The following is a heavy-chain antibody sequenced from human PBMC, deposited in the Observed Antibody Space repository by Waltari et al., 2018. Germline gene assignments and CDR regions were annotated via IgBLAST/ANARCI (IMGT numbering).Heavy chain of an antibody. CDR2: CNPNSGGT. Sequence: QVQLVQSGAEVKKPGASVKVSCKASGYTFTGYYMHWVRQAPGQGLEWMGWCNPNSGGTNYAQKFQGRVTMTRDTSISTAYMGLGRLRSEDTAVYYCARAIAVAGTWVDYWGQGTLVTVSS. CDR3: ARAIAVAGTWVDY. D-gene: IGHD6-19*01. CDR1: GYTFTGYY. V-gene: IGHV1-2*02. J-gene: IGHJ4*02.